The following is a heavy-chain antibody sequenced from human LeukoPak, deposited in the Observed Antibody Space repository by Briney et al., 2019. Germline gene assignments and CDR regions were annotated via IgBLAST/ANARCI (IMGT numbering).Heavy chain of an antibody. V-gene: IGHV1-24*01. CDR2: VSDHNDGP. CDR3: ARDWDQRSDCFDP. D-gene: IGHD1-26*01. CDR1: GYTLTELS. Sequence: GASVKVSCKVSGYTLTELSMHWVRQAPGKGLEWMGWVSDHNDGPNYAQKFKDRVTMTADKSTSTAYLELRSLRSDDTAVYYCARDWDQRSDCFDPWGQGTLVTVSS. J-gene: IGHJ5*02.